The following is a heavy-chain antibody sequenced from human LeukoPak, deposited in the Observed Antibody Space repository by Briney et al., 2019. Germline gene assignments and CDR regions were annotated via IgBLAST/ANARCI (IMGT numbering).Heavy chain of an antibody. Sequence: GGSLRLSCAASRFTFSSYGMHWVRQAPGKGLEWVAVIWYDGSNKYYADSVKGRFTISRDNSKHTPYLQINSLRAEDTAVYYCARGVTRYCSSTSCYYFDYWGQGTLVTVSS. D-gene: IGHD2-2*01. CDR3: ARGVTRYCSSTSCYYFDY. J-gene: IGHJ4*02. V-gene: IGHV3-33*01. CDR2: IWYDGSNK. CDR1: RFTFSSYG.